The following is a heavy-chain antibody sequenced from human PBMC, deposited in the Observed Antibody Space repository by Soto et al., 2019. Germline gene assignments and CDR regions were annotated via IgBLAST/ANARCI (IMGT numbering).Heavy chain of an antibody. CDR1: GYTFTGYY. V-gene: IGHV1-2*04. Sequence: ASVKVSCKASGYTFTGYYMHWVRQAPGQGLEWMGWINPNSGGTNYAQKFQGWVTMTRDTSISTAYMELSRLRSDDTAVYYCARDRGYSYGPGYYYYMDVWGKGTTVTV. CDR3: ARDRGYSYGPGYYYYMDV. CDR2: INPNSGGT. D-gene: IGHD5-18*01. J-gene: IGHJ6*03.